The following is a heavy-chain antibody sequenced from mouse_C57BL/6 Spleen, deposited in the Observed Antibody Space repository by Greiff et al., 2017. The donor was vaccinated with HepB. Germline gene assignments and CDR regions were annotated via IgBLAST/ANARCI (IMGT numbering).Heavy chain of an antibody. CDR1: GYSITSGYY. J-gene: IGHJ3*01. CDR3: ARDRDYYGSSPAWFAY. V-gene: IGHV3-6*01. CDR2: ISYDGSN. Sequence: EVKLQESGPGLVKPSQSLSLTCSVTGYSITSGYYWNWIRQFPGNKLEWMGYISYDGSNNYNPSLKNRISITRDTSKNQFFLKLNSVTTEDTATYYCARDRDYYGSSPAWFAYWGQGTLVTVSA. D-gene: IGHD1-1*01.